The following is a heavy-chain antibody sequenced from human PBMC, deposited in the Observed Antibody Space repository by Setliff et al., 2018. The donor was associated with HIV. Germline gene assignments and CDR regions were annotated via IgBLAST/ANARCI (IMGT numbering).Heavy chain of an antibody. V-gene: IGHV4-4*08. J-gene: IGHJ4*02. D-gene: IGHD3-10*01. CDR1: GGSISTYF. CDR3: ARGSFIGDYYYFDY. CDR2: IYTSGST. Sequence: SSETLSLTCTVSGGSISTYFWTWIRQPPGKGLERIGYIYTSGSTNYNPSLKSRVTISVDTSKNQFSLKLSSVTAADTAMYYCARGSFIGDYYYFDYWGQGTLVTVSS.